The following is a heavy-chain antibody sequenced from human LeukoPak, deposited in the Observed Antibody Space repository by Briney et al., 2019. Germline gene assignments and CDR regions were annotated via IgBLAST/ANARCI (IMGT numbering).Heavy chain of an antibody. D-gene: IGHD2-8*01. CDR3: ARVGHLYCTNGVCPNYYMDV. V-gene: IGHV4-39*07. Sequence: PSETLSLTCTVSGGSISSSSYYWGWIRQPPGKGLEWIGSIYYSGSTYYNPSLKSRVTISVDTSKNQFSLKLSSVTAADTAVYYCARVGHLYCTNGVCPNYYMDVWGKGTTVTVSS. J-gene: IGHJ6*03. CDR1: GGSISSSSYY. CDR2: IYYSGST.